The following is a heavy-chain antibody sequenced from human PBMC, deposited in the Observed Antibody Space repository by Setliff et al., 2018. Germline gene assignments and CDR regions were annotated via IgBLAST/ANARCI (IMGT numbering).Heavy chain of an antibody. CDR1: GYTFTGYY. J-gene: IGHJ5*02. V-gene: IGHV1-2*02. D-gene: IGHD3-9*01. CDR2: INPNSGST. Sequence: ASVKVSCKASGYTFTGYYMNWVRQAPGQGLEWMGWINPNSGSTTYKDKFRGRVTMTSDTSISTAYMELSSLTSDDTAVYYCARDPGPDWAYNYFDPWGQGTLVTVSS. CDR3: ARDPGPDWAYNYFDP.